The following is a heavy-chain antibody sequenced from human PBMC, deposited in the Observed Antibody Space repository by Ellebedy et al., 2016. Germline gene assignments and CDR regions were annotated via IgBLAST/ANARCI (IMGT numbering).Heavy chain of an antibody. J-gene: IGHJ5*02. Sequence: GGSLRLSCAASEFTVSSNYMSWVRQAPGKGLEWVSVIYSGGSTYYADSVKGRFTISRDNSKNTLYLQMNSLRAEDTAVYYCARGGKGSYGFDPWGQGTLVTVSS. CDR1: EFTVSSNY. V-gene: IGHV3-53*01. CDR3: ARGGKGSYGFDP. D-gene: IGHD4-23*01. CDR2: IYSGGST.